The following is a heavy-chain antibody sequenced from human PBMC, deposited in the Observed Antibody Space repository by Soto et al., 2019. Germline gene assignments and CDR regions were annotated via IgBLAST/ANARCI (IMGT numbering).Heavy chain of an antibody. CDR1: GYTFSNYA. CDR3: ARGGTQLWFDF. V-gene: IGHV1-3*01. J-gene: IGHJ4*02. CDR2: INVGNGNT. D-gene: IGHD1-1*01. Sequence: QVQLVQSGAEVKKPGASVKVSCKASGYTFSNYAVHWVRQAPGQRLERMGWINVGNGNTKCSQKFQGRVTITRDTSASTASMELSSLRFEDTAVYYCARGGTQLWFDFWAQGTLVTVSS.